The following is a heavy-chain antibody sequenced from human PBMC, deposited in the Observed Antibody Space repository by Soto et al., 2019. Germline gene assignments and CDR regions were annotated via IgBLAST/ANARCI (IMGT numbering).Heavy chain of an antibody. J-gene: IGHJ6*02. D-gene: IGHD5-12*01. CDR1: GYTFTGYY. Sequence: QVQLVQSGAEVKKPGASVKVSCKASGYTFTGYYMHWVRQAPGQGLEWMGWINPNSGGTNYAQKFQGRVTMTRDTTISTAYMELSRLRSDDTAVYYCADGYSGYDSPTYYGMDVWGQGTTVTVSS. CDR3: ADGYSGYDSPTYYGMDV. CDR2: INPNSGGT. V-gene: IGHV1-2*02.